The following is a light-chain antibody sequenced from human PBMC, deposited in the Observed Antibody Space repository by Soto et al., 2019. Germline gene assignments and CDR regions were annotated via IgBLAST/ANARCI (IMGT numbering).Light chain of an antibody. CDR1: NIGSKS. Sequence: SYELTQPPSVSVAPGQTARITCGGNNIGSKSVHWYQQKPGQAPVLAVYDDSDRTSRTPERFSGSNSGNTATLTISRVEARDEDDYYCQVWDSSSDHPHVVFGGGTKLTVL. CDR2: DDS. CDR3: QVWDSSSDHPHVV. J-gene: IGLJ2*01. V-gene: IGLV3-21*02.